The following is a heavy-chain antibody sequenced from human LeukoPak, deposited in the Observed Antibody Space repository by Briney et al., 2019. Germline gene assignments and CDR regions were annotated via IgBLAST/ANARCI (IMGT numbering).Heavy chain of an antibody. D-gene: IGHD2/OR15-2a*01. V-gene: IGHV1-2*02. Sequence: ASVKVSCKASGYTFTGYYIHWVRQAPGQGLEWMGWINPNSGGTNYAQKFQGRVTMTRNTSISTAYMEVSRLRSDDTAMYYCARGIGDYADYWGQGTLVTVSS. J-gene: IGHJ4*02. CDR3: ARGIGDYADY. CDR1: GYTFTGYY. CDR2: INPNSGGT.